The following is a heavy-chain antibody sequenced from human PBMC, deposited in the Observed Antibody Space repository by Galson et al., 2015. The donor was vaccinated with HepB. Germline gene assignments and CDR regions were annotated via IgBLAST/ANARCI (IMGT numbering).Heavy chain of an antibody. CDR1: GFTFSSYG. J-gene: IGHJ4*02. D-gene: IGHD3-22*01. Sequence: SLRLSCAASGFTFSSYGMHWVRQAPGKGLEWVAVISYDGSNKYYADSVKGRFTISRDNSKNTLYLQMNSLRAEDTAVYYCAKEGAGYYYDSSGYRAYFDYWGQGTLVTVSS. CDR3: AKEGAGYYYDSSGYRAYFDY. CDR2: ISYDGSNK. V-gene: IGHV3-30*18.